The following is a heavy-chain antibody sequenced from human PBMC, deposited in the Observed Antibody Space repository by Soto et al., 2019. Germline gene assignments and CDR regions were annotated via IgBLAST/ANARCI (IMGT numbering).Heavy chain of an antibody. Sequence: SETPSLTCTVSGGSISSYYWSWIRQPPGKGLEWIGYIYYSGSTNYNPSLKSRVTISVDTSKNQFSLKLSSVTAADTAVYYCARDRTTGTSHHPYWFDPWGQGTLVTVSS. CDR2: IYYSGST. CDR3: ARDRTTGTSHHPYWFDP. J-gene: IGHJ5*02. D-gene: IGHD1-1*01. CDR1: GGSISSYY. V-gene: IGHV4-59*01.